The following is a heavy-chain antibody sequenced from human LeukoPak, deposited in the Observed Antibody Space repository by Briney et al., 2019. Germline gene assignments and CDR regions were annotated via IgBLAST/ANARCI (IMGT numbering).Heavy chain of an antibody. V-gene: IGHV3-23*01. CDR3: AKDRGVTMIVVARGRYFDY. Sequence: PGGSLRLSCAASGFTFSSYGMHWVRQAPGKGLGWVSAISGSGGSTYYADSVKGRFTISRDNSKNTLYLQMNSLRAEDTAVYYCAKDRGVTMIVVARGRYFDYWGQGTLVTVST. CDR1: GFTFSSYG. D-gene: IGHD3-22*01. CDR2: ISGSGGST. J-gene: IGHJ4*02.